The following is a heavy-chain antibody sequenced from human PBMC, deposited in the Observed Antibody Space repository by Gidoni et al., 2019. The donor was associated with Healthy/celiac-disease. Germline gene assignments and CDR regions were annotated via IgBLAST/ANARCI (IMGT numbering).Heavy chain of an antibody. J-gene: IGHJ4*02. Sequence: QVQLQQRGAGLLQPSETLSLTCAVYGGSFSGFYWSWLRQPPGKGLEWIEEINHSGSTNYNPSLKSRVTISVDTSKNQFSLKLSSVTAADTAVYYCARRRRGYSSGWYDYWGQGTLVTVSS. V-gene: IGHV4-34*01. CDR3: ARRRRGYSSGWYDY. CDR1: GGSFSGFY. D-gene: IGHD6-19*01. CDR2: INHSGST.